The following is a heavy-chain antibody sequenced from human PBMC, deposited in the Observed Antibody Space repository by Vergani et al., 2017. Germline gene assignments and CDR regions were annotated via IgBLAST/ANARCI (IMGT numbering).Heavy chain of an antibody. CDR2: ISYDGSNK. V-gene: IGHV3-30*18. CDR1: GFTFSSYG. Sequence: QVQLVESGGGVVQPGRSLRLSCAASGFTFSSYGMHWVRQAPGKGLEWVAVISYDGSNKYYADSVKGRFTISRDNSKNTLYLQMNSLRAEDTAVYYCAKDPCSGGSFYYFGYWGQGTLVTVSS. D-gene: IGHD2-15*01. J-gene: IGHJ4*02. CDR3: AKDPCSGGSFYYFGY.